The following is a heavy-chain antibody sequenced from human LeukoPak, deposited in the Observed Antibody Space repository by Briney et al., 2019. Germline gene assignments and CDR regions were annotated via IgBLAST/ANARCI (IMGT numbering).Heavy chain of an antibody. Sequence: SETLSLTCTVSGYSISSGYYLGLVRPPPGEGLGWVWGIYSSGSTYYNPSLKSRVTISVDTSKNQFSLKPSSVTAADTAVYYCARDDGGSSSSRYYYYMDVWGKGTTVTVSS. V-gene: IGHV4-38-2*02. CDR3: ARDDGGSSSSRYYYYMDV. CDR1: GYSISSGYY. CDR2: IYSSGST. D-gene: IGHD6-6*01. J-gene: IGHJ6*03.